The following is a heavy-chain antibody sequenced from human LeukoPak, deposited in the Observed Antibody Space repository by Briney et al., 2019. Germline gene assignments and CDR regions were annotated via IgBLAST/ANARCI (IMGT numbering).Heavy chain of an antibody. J-gene: IGHJ5*02. CDR2: MNPNSGNT. V-gene: IGHV1-8*01. D-gene: IGHD3-10*01. Sequence: ASVKVSCKASGYTFTSYDINWVRQATGQGLEWMGWMNPNSGNTDYAQKFQGRVTMTRDTSISTAYMELSRLRSDDTAVYYCARDRGYYGSGSYYIHNWFDPWGQGTLVTVSS. CDR3: ARDRGYYGSGSYYIHNWFDP. CDR1: GYTFTSYD.